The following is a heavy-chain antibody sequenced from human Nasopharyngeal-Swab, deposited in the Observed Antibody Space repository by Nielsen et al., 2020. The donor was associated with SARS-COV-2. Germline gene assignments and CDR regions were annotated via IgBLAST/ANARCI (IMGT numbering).Heavy chain of an antibody. J-gene: IGHJ4*02. CDR3: ARDPPDDSSGHFSFDY. CDR2: IAHDASNE. D-gene: IGHD3-22*01. CDR1: GFTFSSFG. Sequence: GGSLRLSCAASGFTFSSFGMHWVRQAPGKGLEWVAFIAHDASNEYYGDSVKGRFTISRDNSTLYLQMNSLRAEDTAVYYCARDPPDDSSGHFSFDYWGQGTLVTVST. V-gene: IGHV3-30*03.